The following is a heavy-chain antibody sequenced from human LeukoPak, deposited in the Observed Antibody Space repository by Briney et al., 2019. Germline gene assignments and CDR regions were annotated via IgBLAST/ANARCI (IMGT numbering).Heavy chain of an antibody. CDR1: GGSISSYY. J-gene: IGHJ3*02. CDR2: IYYSGST. CDR3: ARFVTGDGAFDT. V-gene: IGHV4-59*08. Sequence: SETLSLTCTVSGGSISSYYWSWIRQPPGKGLEWIGYIYYSGSTNYNPSLKSRVTISVDTSKNQFSLKLSSVTAADTAVYYCARFVTGDGAFDTWGQGTMVTVSS. D-gene: IGHD7-27*01.